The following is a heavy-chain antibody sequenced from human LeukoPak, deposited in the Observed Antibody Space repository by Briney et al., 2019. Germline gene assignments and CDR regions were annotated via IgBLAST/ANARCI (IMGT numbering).Heavy chain of an antibody. CDR1: GFSFSSHA. V-gene: IGHV3-7*01. CDR3: ARVRAGDY. D-gene: IGHD3-10*01. J-gene: IGHJ4*02. Sequence: PGGSLRLSCAASGFSFSSHAMSWVRQAPGKGLEWVANIKQDGSEKYYVDSVKGRFTISRDNAKNSLYLQMNSLRAEETAVYYCARVRAGDYWGQGTLVTVSS. CDR2: IKQDGSEK.